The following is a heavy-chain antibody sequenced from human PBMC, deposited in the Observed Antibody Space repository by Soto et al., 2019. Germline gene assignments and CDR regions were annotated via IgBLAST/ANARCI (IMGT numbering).Heavy chain of an antibody. CDR3: ARDYHDFWSGYFPHYYYYGMDV. Sequence: HPGGSLRLSCAASGFTFSSYEMNWVRQAPGKGLEWVSYISSSGSTIYYADSVKGRSTISRDNAKNSLYLQMNSLRAEDTAVYYCARDYHDFWSGYFPHYYYYGMDVWGQGTTVTVSS. CDR1: GFTFSSYE. D-gene: IGHD3-3*01. CDR2: ISSSGSTI. V-gene: IGHV3-48*03. J-gene: IGHJ6*02.